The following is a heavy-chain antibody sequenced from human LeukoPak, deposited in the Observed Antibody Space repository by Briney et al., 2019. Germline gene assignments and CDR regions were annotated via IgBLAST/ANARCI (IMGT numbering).Heavy chain of an antibody. Sequence: PGGSLRLSCAASGFTFSSYAMHWVRQAPGKGLGGVAVISYDGSNKYYADSVKGRFTISRDNSKNTLHLEMNSLRAEDTAVYYCAKAVLLTGTDYFDNWGQGTLVTVSS. J-gene: IGHJ4*02. CDR1: GFTFSSYA. CDR2: ISYDGSNK. D-gene: IGHD1/OR15-1a*01. CDR3: AKAVLLTGTDYFDN. V-gene: IGHV3-30-3*01.